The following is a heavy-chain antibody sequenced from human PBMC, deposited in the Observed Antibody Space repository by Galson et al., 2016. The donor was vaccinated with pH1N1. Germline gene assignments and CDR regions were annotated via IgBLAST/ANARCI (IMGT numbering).Heavy chain of an antibody. CDR1: GFSFSSYA. Sequence: SLRLSCAASGFSFSSYAMHWVRQAPGKGLEYVSAISNNGGTTYYADSVKGRFTISRDNSKNTLYLQMGSLRAEDMAVYYCARSFAVGARSYYAMDVWGQGTLVTVSS. J-gene: IGHJ6*02. D-gene: IGHD1-26*01. CDR2: ISNNGGTT. CDR3: ARSFAVGARSYYAMDV. V-gene: IGHV3-64*02.